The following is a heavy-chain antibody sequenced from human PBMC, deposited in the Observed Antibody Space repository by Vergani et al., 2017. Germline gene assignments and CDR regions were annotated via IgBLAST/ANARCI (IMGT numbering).Heavy chain of an antibody. D-gene: IGHD3-22*01. J-gene: IGHJ4*02. CDR2: FDPEHGEV. CDR1: GYSLTELT. Sequence: QVQLVQSGSEVRKPGASVKVSCQVSGYSLTELTIHWVRQAPGKGLEWMGGFDPEHGEVTFAQHIQGRVTMTEDRSTDTAFMELSSLRPEDTALYYCAIVTDYYASSGYYLDYWGQGTLVTVSS. CDR3: AIVTDYYASSGYYLDY. V-gene: IGHV1-24*01.